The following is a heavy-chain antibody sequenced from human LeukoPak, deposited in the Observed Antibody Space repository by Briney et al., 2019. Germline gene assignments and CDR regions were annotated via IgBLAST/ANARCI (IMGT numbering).Heavy chain of an antibody. Sequence: ASVKVSCKASGYTFTSYAMNWVRQAPGQGLEWMGWINTNTGNPTYAQDFTGRFVFSLDTSVSTAYLQISGLKAEDTAVYYCARLRLFVEQQVRRYFDYWGQGTLVTVSS. D-gene: IGHD6-13*01. J-gene: IGHJ4*02. CDR3: ARLRLFVEQQVRRYFDY. V-gene: IGHV7-4-1*02. CDR2: INTNTGNP. CDR1: GYTFTSYA.